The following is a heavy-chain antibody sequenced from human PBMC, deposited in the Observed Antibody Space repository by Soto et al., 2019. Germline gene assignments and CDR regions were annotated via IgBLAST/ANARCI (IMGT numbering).Heavy chain of an antibody. CDR2: ISGSGGRT. V-gene: IGHV3-23*01. CDR1: GGTFSSYP. Sequence: SGEASGGTFSSYPINWVRQTPGKGLEWVSGISGSGGRTYYADSVKGRFTISRDNSNNTLSLQMHILRVEDTAVYFCAKGGYYSLFDIWGQGTVVTVSS. CDR3: AKGGYYSLFDI. J-gene: IGHJ3*02. D-gene: IGHD3-16*01.